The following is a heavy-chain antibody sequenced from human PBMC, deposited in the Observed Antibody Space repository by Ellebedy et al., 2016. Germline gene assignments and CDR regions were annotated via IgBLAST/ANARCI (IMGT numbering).Heavy chain of an antibody. D-gene: IGHD5-12*01. J-gene: IGHJ6*02. V-gene: IGHV4-59*08. Sequence: SETLSLICTVSGGSISSYYWSWIRQPPGKRLEWIGYIYYSGSTNYNPSLKSRVTISVDTSKNQFSLKLSSVTAADTAVYYCARLYRYSGYERNYYYYGMDVWGQGTTVTVSS. CDR2: IYYSGST. CDR3: ARLYRYSGYERNYYYYGMDV. CDR1: GGSISSYY.